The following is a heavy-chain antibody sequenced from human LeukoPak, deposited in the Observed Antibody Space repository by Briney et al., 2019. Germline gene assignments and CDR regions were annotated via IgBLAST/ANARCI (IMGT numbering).Heavy chain of an antibody. CDR3: ARFDPGVHPGDY. J-gene: IGHJ4*02. CDR2: IIPILGIA. D-gene: IGHD3-10*01. CDR1: GGTFSSYA. Sequence: ASVKVSCKASGGTFSSYAISWVRQAPGQGLEWMGRIIPILGIANYAQNLQGRVTITADESTTTAYMELSSLRSDDTAVYYCARFDPGVHPGDYWGQGTLVTVSP. V-gene: IGHV1-69*04.